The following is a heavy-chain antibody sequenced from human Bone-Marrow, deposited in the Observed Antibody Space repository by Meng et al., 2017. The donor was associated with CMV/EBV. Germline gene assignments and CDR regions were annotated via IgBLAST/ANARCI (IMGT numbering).Heavy chain of an antibody. V-gene: IGHV1-69*05. CDR2: IIPIFGTA. CDR1: GYTFTSYD. J-gene: IGHJ4*02. CDR3: ASGYYDSSGYYGSFDY. D-gene: IGHD3-22*01. Sequence: SVKVSCKASGYTFTSYDINWVRQATGQGLEWMGGIIPIFGTANYAQKFQGRVTITTDESTSTAYMELSSLRSEDTAVYYCASGYYDSSGYYGSFDYWGQGTLVTFYS.